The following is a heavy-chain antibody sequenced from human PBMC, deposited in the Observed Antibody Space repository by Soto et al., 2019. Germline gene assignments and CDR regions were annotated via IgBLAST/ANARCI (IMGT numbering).Heavy chain of an antibody. D-gene: IGHD5-18*01. CDR1: GFTFSDHY. J-gene: IGHJ3*01. Sequence: GGSLRLSCAPSGFTFSDHYIDWVRQAPGKGLEWVGRIKSKTDGGTTDYAAPVKGRFTISRDDSKNTLYLQMHSLKPEDTAVYYCTTTAYLLSYIRGQGTMVTVSS. CDR3: TTTAYLLSYI. V-gene: IGHV3-15*07. CDR2: IKSKTDGGTT.